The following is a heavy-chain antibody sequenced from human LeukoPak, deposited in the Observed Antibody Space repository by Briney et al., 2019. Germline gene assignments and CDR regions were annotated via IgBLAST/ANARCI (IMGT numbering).Heavy chain of an antibody. CDR3: AKRIQSAMATGY. CDR2: IQYDGNNK. CDR1: GFTFDTYG. Sequence: GGSLRLSCAASGFTFDTYGMHWVRQAPGKGLEWVAFIQYDGNNKYYADSVKGRCTISRDNSKNTLYLQMNSLRAEDTAVYYCAKRIQSAMATGYWGQGTLVTVSS. D-gene: IGHD5-18*01. V-gene: IGHV3-30*02. J-gene: IGHJ4*02.